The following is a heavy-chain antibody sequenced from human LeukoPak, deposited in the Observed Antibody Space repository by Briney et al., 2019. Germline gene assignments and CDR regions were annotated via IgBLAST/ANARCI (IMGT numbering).Heavy chain of an antibody. CDR3: AKDLSGSYDY. CDR1: GFTFSGYA. Sequence: GGSLRLSCSASGFTFSGYAMHWVRQAPGKGLEYVSTISSNGGSTYYADSVKGRFTISRDNSKNTLYLRMSSLRAEDTAVYYCAKDLSGSYDYWGQGTLVTVSS. D-gene: IGHD1-26*01. CDR2: ISSNGGST. J-gene: IGHJ4*02. V-gene: IGHV3-64D*06.